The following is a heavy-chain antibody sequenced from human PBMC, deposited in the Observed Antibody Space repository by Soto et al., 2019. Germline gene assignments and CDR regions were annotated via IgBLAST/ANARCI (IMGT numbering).Heavy chain of an antibody. Sequence: QVQLVQSGAEVRKPGSSVKVSCKASGGTFNRYAISWVRQAPGQGLEWMGGIIPIFGIGKDAQRFQGRVTITEDDTPSTAYMELSSLRSKDTAVYYCASSAITLFGVVSIPPHCYSKMDGWGQGTTITVSS. CDR3: ASSAITLFGVVSIPPHCYSKMDG. D-gene: IGHD3-3*01. CDR2: IIPIFGIG. J-gene: IGHJ6*02. V-gene: IGHV1-69*01. CDR1: GGTFNRYA.